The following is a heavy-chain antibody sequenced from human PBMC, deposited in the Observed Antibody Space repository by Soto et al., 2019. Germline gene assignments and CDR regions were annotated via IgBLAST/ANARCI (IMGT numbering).Heavy chain of an antibody. Sequence: PSETLSLTCTVSGGSISSYYWSWIRQPPGKGLEWIGYIYYSESTNYNPSLKSRVTISVDTSKNQFSLKLSSVTAADTAVYYCARSIVEDIVLMVYATPLQFDPWGQGTLVTVSS. V-gene: IGHV4-59*01. CDR3: ARSIVEDIVLMVYATPLQFDP. D-gene: IGHD2-8*01. CDR2: IYYSEST. J-gene: IGHJ5*02. CDR1: GGSISSYY.